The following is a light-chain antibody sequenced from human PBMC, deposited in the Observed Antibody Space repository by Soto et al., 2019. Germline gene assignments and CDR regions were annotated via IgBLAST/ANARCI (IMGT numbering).Light chain of an antibody. CDR2: GAS. Sequence: EIVLTQSPGTLSLSPGERATLSCRASQSVTSSFLAWYQQKPGQAPRLLIYGASIRATGIPDRFSGSGSGTDCTLSIGRLEPEDFAVYYWQQYGRSLMYTFGQGTKLEIK. CDR3: QQYGRSLMYT. V-gene: IGKV3-20*01. J-gene: IGKJ2*01. CDR1: QSVTSSF.